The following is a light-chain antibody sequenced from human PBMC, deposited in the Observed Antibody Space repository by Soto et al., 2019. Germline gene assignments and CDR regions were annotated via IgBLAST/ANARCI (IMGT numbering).Light chain of an antibody. CDR2: DTS. V-gene: IGKV3-11*01. CDR1: QSVNKH. CDR3: QQFSSYPLT. J-gene: IGKJ4*01. Sequence: EIVLTQSPATLSVSPGERATLSCRASQSVNKHLAWYQHRPGQAPRLLIYDTSYRATGIPARFSGSGSGTDFTLTISRLEPEDFAVYYCQQFSSYPLTFGGGTKVDIK.